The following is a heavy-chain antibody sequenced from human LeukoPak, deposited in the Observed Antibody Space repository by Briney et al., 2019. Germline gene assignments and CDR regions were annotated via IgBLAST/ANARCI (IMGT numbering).Heavy chain of an antibody. J-gene: IGHJ4*02. CDR1: GGSFSGYY. D-gene: IGHD5-12*01. CDR3: ARGYSGYDYKTFDY. Sequence: SETLSLTCAVYGGSFSGYYWSWIRQPPGKGLEWIGEINHSGSTNYNPSLKGRVTISVDTSKNQFSLKLSSVTAADTAVYYCARGYSGYDYKTFDYWGQGTLVTVSS. V-gene: IGHV4-34*01. CDR2: INHSGST.